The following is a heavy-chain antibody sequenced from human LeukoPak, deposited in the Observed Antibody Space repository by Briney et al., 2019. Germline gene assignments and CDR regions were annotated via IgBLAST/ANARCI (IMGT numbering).Heavy chain of an antibody. CDR2: IYHSGST. J-gene: IGHJ6*03. Sequence: SETLSLTCAVSGGSISSGGYSWSWIRQPPGKGLEWIGYIYHSGSTYYNPSLKSRVTISVDTSKNQFSLKLSSVTAADTAVYYCARPAYSSSAGGYMDVWGKGTTVTVSS. V-gene: IGHV4-30-2*03. CDR1: GGSISSGGYS. D-gene: IGHD6-6*01. CDR3: ARPAYSSSAGGYMDV.